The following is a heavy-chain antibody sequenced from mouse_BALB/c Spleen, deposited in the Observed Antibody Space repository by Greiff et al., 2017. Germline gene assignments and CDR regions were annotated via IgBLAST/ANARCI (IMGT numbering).Heavy chain of an antibody. CDR2: ISSGGSYT. CDR1: GFTFSSYG. CDR3: AREGGYYGRRAMDY. Sequence: DVMLVESGGDLVKPGGSLKLSCAASGFTFSSYGMSWVRQTPDKRLEWVATISSGGSYTYYPDSVKGRFTISRDNAKNTLYLQMSSLKSEDTAMYYCAREGGYYGRRAMDYWGQGTSVTVSS. V-gene: IGHV5-6*02. J-gene: IGHJ4*01. D-gene: IGHD1-1*01.